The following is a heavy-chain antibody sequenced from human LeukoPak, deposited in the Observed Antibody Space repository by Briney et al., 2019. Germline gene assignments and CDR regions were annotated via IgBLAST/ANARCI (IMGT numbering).Heavy chain of an antibody. CDR3: AKDYMTTVTTGAFDI. V-gene: IGHV3-9*01. J-gene: IGHJ3*02. CDR1: GFTFDDYA. Sequence: PGGSLRLSCAASGFTFDDYAMHWVRQAPGKGLEWVSGISWNSGSIGYADSVKGRFTISRDNTKNSLYLQMNSLRAEDTALYYCAKDYMTTVTTGAFDIWGQGTMVTVSS. D-gene: IGHD4-17*01. CDR2: ISWNSGSI.